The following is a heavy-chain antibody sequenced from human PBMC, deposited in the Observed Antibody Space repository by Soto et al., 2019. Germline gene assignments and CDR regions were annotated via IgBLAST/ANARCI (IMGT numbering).Heavy chain of an antibody. CDR1: GFTFSSYG. CDR2: ISYDGSNK. V-gene: IGHV3-30*18. D-gene: IGHD6-19*01. J-gene: IGHJ4*02. Sequence: QVQLVESGGGVVQPGRSLRLSCAASGFTFSSYGMHWVRQAPGKGLEWVAVISYDGSNKYYADSVKGRFTISRDNSKNXLYLQMNSLRAEDTAVYYCAKLAVAGTEGTHYFDYWGQGTLVTVSS. CDR3: AKLAVAGTEGTHYFDY.